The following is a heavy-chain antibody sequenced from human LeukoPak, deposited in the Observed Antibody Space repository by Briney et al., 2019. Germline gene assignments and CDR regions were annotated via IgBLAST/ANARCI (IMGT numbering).Heavy chain of an antibody. CDR3: ARSCVIVDIVATIRARLGGNGFEI. J-gene: IGHJ3*02. Sequence: SSETLSLTCAVYGGSLSDYYWSWIRQSPGKGLEWIGEISHRGRTYYNLSLKSRVTISIDTSKNQFSLKLSSVTAADTAVYYCARSCVIVDIVATIRARLGGNGFEIWGQGTMVTVSS. V-gene: IGHV4-34*01. CDR2: ISHRGRT. D-gene: IGHD5-12*01. CDR1: GGSLSDYY.